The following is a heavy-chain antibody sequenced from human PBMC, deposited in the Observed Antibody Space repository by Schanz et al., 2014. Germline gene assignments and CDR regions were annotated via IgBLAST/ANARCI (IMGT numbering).Heavy chain of an antibody. D-gene: IGHD6-19*01. CDR1: GGTFSSDT. CDR2: INPNSGDT. J-gene: IGHJ6*03. Sequence: QVHLVQSGAEVKKPGSSVKVSCKASGGTFSSDTFSWVRQAPGQGLEWMGWINPNSGDTNYAQKFQGWVTMTRDTSISTAYMELSSLRSEDTAVYYCARLGTGMAVAGSVIDSYYYYMDVWGEGTTVTVSS. CDR3: ARLGTGMAVAGSVIDSYYYYMDV. V-gene: IGHV1-2*04.